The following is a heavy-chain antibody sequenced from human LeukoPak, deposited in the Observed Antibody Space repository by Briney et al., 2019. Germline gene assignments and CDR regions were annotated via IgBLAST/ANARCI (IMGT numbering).Heavy chain of an antibody. Sequence: NASETLSLTCTVSGYSISSGYYWGWIRQPPGKGLEWIGSIYHSGSTYYNPSLKSRVTISVDTSKNQFSLKLSSVTAADTAVYYCARDRGLRVWGSYRSTDSSPYFDYWGQGTLVTVSS. D-gene: IGHD3-16*02. CDR1: GYSISSGYY. V-gene: IGHV4-38-2*02. J-gene: IGHJ4*02. CDR3: ARDRGLRVWGSYRSTDSSPYFDY. CDR2: IYHSGST.